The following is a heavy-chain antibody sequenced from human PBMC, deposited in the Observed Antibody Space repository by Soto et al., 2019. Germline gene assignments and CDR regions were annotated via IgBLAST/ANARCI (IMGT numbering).Heavy chain of an antibody. D-gene: IGHD3-10*01. J-gene: IGHJ6*02. Sequence: QVQLVESGGGVVQPGRSLRLSCAASGFTFSSYAMHWVRQAPGKGLEWVAVISYDGSNKYYADSVKGRFTISRDNSKNTLYLQMNSLRGEDTAVYYCARGYGSGSPRDVWGQGTTVTVSS. CDR3: ARGYGSGSPRDV. V-gene: IGHV3-30-3*01. CDR1: GFTFSSYA. CDR2: ISYDGSNK.